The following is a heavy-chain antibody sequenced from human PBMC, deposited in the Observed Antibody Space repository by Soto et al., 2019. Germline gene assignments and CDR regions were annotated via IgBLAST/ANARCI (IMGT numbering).Heavy chain of an antibody. J-gene: IGHJ4*02. CDR1: GYTFSSYA. D-gene: IGHD6-6*01. CDR2: ISGSGVST. Sequence: EVQLRESGGGLVQPGGSLRLSCAASGYTFSSYAMSWVRQAPGKGLEWVSGISGSGVSTYYADSVKGRFTISRDNSKSRMYLQMNSLRAEDTAVYDCAKDRERIATRSIDYWGQGTLVTVSS. CDR3: AKDRERIATRSIDY. V-gene: IGHV3-23*01.